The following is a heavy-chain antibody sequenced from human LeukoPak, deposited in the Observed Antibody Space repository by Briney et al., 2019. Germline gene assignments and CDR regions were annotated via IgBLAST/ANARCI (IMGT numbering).Heavy chain of an antibody. V-gene: IGHV4-39*01. CDR2: IYYTGST. CDR1: GGSISSSSYY. J-gene: IGHJ4*02. Sequence: SETLSLTCTVSGGSISSSSYYWGWLPQPPGKGLEWIGTIYYTGSTYYNPSLKSRVTISVDTSKNHFSLRLSSVTAADTAVYYCARRPMVRGDPFDYWGQGTLVTVSS. CDR3: ARRPMVRGDPFDY. D-gene: IGHD3-10*01.